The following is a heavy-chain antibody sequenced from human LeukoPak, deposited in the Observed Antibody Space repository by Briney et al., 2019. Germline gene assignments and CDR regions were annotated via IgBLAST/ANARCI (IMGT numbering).Heavy chain of an antibody. CDR1: GASFNYYY. Sequence: PSETLSLTCNVSGASFNYYYWSWIRQPAGKGLEWIGRVYLGGSTNYNPSLKSRVMMSLDKANNQFSLRPSSVTAADTATYYCARDHCDDAACYPFDRWGQGTLVTVSS. CDR3: ARDHCDDAACYPFDR. CDR2: VYLGGST. D-gene: IGHD2-21*01. J-gene: IGHJ4*02. V-gene: IGHV4-4*07.